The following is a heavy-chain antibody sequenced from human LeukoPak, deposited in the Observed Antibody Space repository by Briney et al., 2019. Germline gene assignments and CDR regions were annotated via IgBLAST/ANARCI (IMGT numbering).Heavy chain of an antibody. V-gene: IGHV1-2*02. D-gene: IGHD3-3*01. CDR1: GYTFTDYY. CDR2: INPNSSGT. CDR3: ARGGTIFFTAYMDV. Sequence: ASVKVSCKASGYTFTDYYMHWVRQAPGQGLEWMGWINPNSSGTKYAQNFQGRVTMTRDTSFNTAYMELRRLRSDDTAVYYCARGGTIFFTAYMDVWGKGTTVTISS. J-gene: IGHJ6*03.